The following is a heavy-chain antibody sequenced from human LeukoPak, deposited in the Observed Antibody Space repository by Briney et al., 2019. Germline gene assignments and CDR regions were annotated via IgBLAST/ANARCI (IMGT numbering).Heavy chain of an antibody. Sequence: PSETLSLTCTVSGGSISSGGYYWSWIRQHPGKGLEWIGYIYYSGSTYYNPSLKSRVTISVDTSKNQFSLKLSSVTAADTAVYYCARERDKAKPMSSGYYYYMDVWGKGTTVTVSS. CDR1: GGSISSGGYY. CDR2: IYYSGST. D-gene: IGHD3-3*01. J-gene: IGHJ6*03. CDR3: ARERDKAKPMSSGYYYYMDV. V-gene: IGHV4-31*03.